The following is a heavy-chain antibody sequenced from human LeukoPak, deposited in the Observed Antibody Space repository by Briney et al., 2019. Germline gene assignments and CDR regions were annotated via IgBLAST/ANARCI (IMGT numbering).Heavy chain of an antibody. CDR2: ISYDGSNK. V-gene: IGHV3-30*03. CDR1: GFTLSGYG. D-gene: IGHD1-26*01. CDR3: ATSIVGFTYDEHFQH. J-gene: IGHJ1*01. Sequence: GSLRLSCAASGFTLSGYGMHWVRQAPGKGLEWVAVISYDGSNKYYGDSVKGRFTISRDNSKNTLYLQMNSLRAEDTAVYYCATSIVGFTYDEHFQHWGQGTLVTVSS.